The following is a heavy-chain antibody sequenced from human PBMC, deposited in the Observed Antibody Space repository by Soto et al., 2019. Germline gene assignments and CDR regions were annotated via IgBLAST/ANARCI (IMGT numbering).Heavy chain of an antibody. J-gene: IGHJ4*02. CDR2: IYYSGST. Sequence: SETLSRTCTVSGGSISSSSYYWGWIRQPPGKGLEWIGSIYYSGSTYYNPSLKSRVTISVDTSKNQFSLKLSSVTAANQAVYYCGGHLWGGGGYNDYWDQGTLVTVSS. CDR1: GGSISSSSYY. V-gene: IGHV4-39*01. CDR3: GGHLWGGGGYNDY. D-gene: IGHD5-12*01.